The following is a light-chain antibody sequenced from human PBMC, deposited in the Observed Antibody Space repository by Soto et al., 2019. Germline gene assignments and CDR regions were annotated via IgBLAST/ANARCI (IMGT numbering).Light chain of an antibody. V-gene: IGKV3-20*01. CDR3: HQYNNWPPST. CDR2: GAS. Sequence: EIVLTQSPGTLSLSPGEGATLSCRASQSLTGSYLAWYQQKPGQAPRLLIYGASSRATGIPDRFSGSGSGTDFTLTISSLEPEDFAVYFCHQYNNWPPSTFGQGTRLEIK. CDR1: QSLTGSY. J-gene: IGKJ5*01.